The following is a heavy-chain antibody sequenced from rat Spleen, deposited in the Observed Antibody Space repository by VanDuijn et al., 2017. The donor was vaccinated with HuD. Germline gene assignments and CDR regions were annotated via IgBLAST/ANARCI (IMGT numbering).Heavy chain of an antibody. Sequence: EVQLVESGGGQVQPGRSLKLSCVASGFTFNNYWMTWIRQAPGKELEWVASITNTGNTPYYPESVKGRFTISRENSKSTLYLQMGSLRTEDTATYYCTTYSDYATSPFGYWGRGALVTVSS. CDR2: ITNTGNTP. V-gene: IGHV5-31*01. J-gene: IGHJ3*01. CDR1: GFTFNNYW. D-gene: IGHD1-6*01. CDR3: TTYSDYATSPFGY.